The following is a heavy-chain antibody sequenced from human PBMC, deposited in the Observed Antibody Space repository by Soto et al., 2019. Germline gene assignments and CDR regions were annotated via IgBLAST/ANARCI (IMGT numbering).Heavy chain of an antibody. J-gene: IGHJ5*02. CDR3: ARPVSRVAAAGHWFDP. Sequence: QVQLQQWGAGLLKPSETLSLTCAVYGGSFSGYYWSWIRQPPGKGLEWIGEINHSGRTNYNPSLKSRVTISVDTSKNQFSLKLSSVTAADTAVYYCARPVSRVAAAGHWFDPWGQGTLVTVSS. CDR1: GGSFSGYY. D-gene: IGHD6-13*01. CDR2: INHSGRT. V-gene: IGHV4-34*01.